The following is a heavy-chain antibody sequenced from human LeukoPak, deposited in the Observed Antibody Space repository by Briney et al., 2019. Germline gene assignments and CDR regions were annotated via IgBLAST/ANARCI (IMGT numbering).Heavy chain of an antibody. V-gene: IGHV3-21*01. D-gene: IGHD2-2*01. J-gene: IGHJ3*02. CDR1: GFTFSGYS. Sequence: GGSLRLSCAASGFTFSGYSMIWVRQASGKGLEWVSSISSTSTYIYYADSVKGRFTISRDNAKNSLNLQMNSLRAEDTAVYYCARVLGGYCSGTLCAFDIWGQGTMVTVSS. CDR3: ARVLGGYCSGTLCAFDI. CDR2: ISSTSTYI.